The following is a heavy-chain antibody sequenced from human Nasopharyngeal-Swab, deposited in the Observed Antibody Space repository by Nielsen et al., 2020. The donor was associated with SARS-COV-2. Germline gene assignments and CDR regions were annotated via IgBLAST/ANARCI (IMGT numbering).Heavy chain of an antibody. CDR2: IIPIFGTA. J-gene: IGHJ6*02. Sequence: SVKVSCKASGGTFSSYAISWVRQAPGQGLEGMGGIIPIFGTANYAQKFQGRVTITADESTSTAYMELSSLRSEDTAVYYCARIAIGMIVVASYYGMDVWGQGTTVTVSS. V-gene: IGHV1-69*13. D-gene: IGHD3-22*01. CDR3: ARIAIGMIVVASYYGMDV. CDR1: GGTFSSYA.